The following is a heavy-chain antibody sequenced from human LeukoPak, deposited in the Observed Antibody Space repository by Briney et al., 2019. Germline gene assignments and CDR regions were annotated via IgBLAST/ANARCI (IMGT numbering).Heavy chain of an antibody. CDR2: IYYSGCT. J-gene: IGHJ6*03. CDR1: GGSISDYY. Sequence: PSETLSLTCTVSGGSISDYYWNWIRQPPGKGLEWIGYIYYSGCTTYNPSLKSRVTMSVDTAKNQFSLKLRSVTAADTAVYYCARGDFCSSSNCYLRPMDVWGKGTTVTVSS. CDR3: ARGDFCSSSNCYLRPMDV. V-gene: IGHV4-59*01. D-gene: IGHD2-2*01.